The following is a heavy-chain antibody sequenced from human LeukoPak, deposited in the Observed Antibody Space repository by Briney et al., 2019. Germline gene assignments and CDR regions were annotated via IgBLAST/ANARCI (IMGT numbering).Heavy chain of an antibody. CDR1: GYTFTSYG. CDR3: ARDRNDITMVRGARDAFDI. CDR2: ISAYNGNT. D-gene: IGHD3-10*01. V-gene: IGHV1-18*01. Sequence: ASVKVSCKASGYTFTSYGISWVRQAPGQGLEWMGWISAYNGNTNYAQKLQGRVTMTTDTSTSTAYMELRSLRSDDTAVYYCARDRNDITMVRGARDAFDIWGQGTMVTVSS. J-gene: IGHJ3*02.